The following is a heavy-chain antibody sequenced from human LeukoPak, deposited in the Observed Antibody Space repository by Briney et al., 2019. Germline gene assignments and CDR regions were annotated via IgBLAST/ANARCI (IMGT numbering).Heavy chain of an antibody. CDR1: GFSLSSYA. CDR2: IDAGGGDT. V-gene: IGHV3-23*01. Sequence: GASLRLSCAASGFSLSSYAMTWVRHAPGKGLEWVSSIDAGGGDTYHSDSVKGRFTISRDNSMNTLYLQMNSLRADDTAVYYCGRPTKYWLVRGNGVDVWGQGTTVTVSS. J-gene: IGHJ6*02. CDR3: GRPTKYWLVRGNGVDV. D-gene: IGHD6-19*01.